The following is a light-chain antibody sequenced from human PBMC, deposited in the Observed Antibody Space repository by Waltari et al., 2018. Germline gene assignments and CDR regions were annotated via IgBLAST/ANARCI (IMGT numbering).Light chain of an antibody. CDR2: DAS. Sequence: EIVLTQSPATLPLSPGERATLPCRPSQSVSSYLAWYQQKPGQAPRLLIYDASNRATGIPARFSGSGSGTDFTLTISSLEPEDFAVYYCQQRSNWPWTFGQGTKVEIK. CDR1: QSVSSY. V-gene: IGKV3-11*01. CDR3: QQRSNWPWT. J-gene: IGKJ1*01.